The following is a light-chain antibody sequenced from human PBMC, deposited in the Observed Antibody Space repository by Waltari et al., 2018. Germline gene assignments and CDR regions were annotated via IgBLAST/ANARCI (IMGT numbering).Light chain of an antibody. V-gene: IGKV3-15*01. CDR1: QSIRSN. J-gene: IGKJ1*01. CDR3: QQYDNWLGT. CDR2: GAS. Sequence: DIVMTQSPATLSVFPGERATLPCRASQSIRSNLAWYQHKPGQAPRLLIYGASTRATGIPARFSGSGSGPEFTRTISSLQSEDFAVYFCQQYDNWLGTFGQGTKVEIK.